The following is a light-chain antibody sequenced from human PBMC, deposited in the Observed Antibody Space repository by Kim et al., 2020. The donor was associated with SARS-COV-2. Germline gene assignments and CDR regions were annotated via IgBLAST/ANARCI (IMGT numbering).Light chain of an antibody. CDR2: GRN. Sequence: YYASWYQQKPRQAPVVVIYGRNDRPSGIPDRFSGSNSGNTASLTITGAQAEDEANYYCNPRDSSGNHLVFGGGTQLTVL. J-gene: IGLJ3*02. CDR1: YY. V-gene: IGLV3-19*01. CDR3: NPRDSSGNHLV.